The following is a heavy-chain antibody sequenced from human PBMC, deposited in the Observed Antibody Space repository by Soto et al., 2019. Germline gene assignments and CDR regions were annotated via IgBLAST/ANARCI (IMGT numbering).Heavy chain of an antibody. J-gene: IGHJ5*02. CDR2: ISSNSGSI. D-gene: IGHD3-10*01. Sequence: EVQLVESGGGLVQPGRSLRLSCAASGFTFDDSTIHWVRQAPGKGLEWVSGISSNSGSIGYADSVKGRFTISRDNAKNSLYLQMNSLRAEDTALYYCTKDANPGARAGWFDPWGQGTLVTVSS. V-gene: IGHV3-9*01. CDR1: GFTFDDST. CDR3: TKDANPGARAGWFDP.